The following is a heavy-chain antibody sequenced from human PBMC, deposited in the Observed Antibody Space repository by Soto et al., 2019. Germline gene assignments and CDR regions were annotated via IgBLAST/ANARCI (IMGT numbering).Heavy chain of an antibody. CDR3: ARARAAAGTREANYYYYYYMDV. CDR1: GGSISSYY. D-gene: IGHD6-13*01. V-gene: IGHV4-59*01. J-gene: IGHJ6*03. Sequence: SETLSLTCTVSGGSISSYYWSWIRQPPGKGLEWIGYIYYSGSTNYNPSLKSRVTISVDTSKNQFSLKLSSVTAADTAVYYCARARAAAGTREANYYYYYYMDVWGKGTTVTVSS. CDR2: IYYSGST.